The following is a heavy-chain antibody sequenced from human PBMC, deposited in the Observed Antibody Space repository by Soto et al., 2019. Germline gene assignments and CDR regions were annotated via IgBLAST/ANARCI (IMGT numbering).Heavy chain of an antibody. D-gene: IGHD3-16*01. J-gene: IGHJ4*02. V-gene: IGHV3-23*01. CDR3: AKDQAPIITYYFDY. CDR1: GFTFSSYA. Sequence: GGCLRLSCAASGFTFSSYAMSWVRQAPGKGLEWVSAISGSGGSTYYADSVKGRFTISRDNSKNTLYLQMNSLRAEDTAVYYCAKDQAPIITYYFDYWGQGTLVTVSS. CDR2: ISGSGGST.